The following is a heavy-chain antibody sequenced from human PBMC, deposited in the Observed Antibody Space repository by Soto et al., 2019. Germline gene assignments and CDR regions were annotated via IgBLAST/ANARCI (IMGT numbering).Heavy chain of an antibody. CDR3: ARDLSYRMTTENAFDI. V-gene: IGHV3-33*01. CDR2: IWYDGSNK. J-gene: IGHJ3*02. CDR1: GFTFSSYG. Sequence: QVQLVESGGGVVQPGRSLRLSCAASGFTFSSYGMHWVRQAPGKGLEWVAVIWYDGSNKYYADSVKGRFTISRDNSKNTLYLQMNSLRAEDTAVYYCARDLSYRMTTENAFDIWGQGTMVTVSS. D-gene: IGHD4-17*01.